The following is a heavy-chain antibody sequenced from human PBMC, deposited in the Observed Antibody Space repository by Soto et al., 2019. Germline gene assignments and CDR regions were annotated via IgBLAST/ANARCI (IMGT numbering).Heavy chain of an antibody. CDR1: GYTFTSYY. CDR3: ARGGEDYDFWSGYSPDHYYYYYYMDV. D-gene: IGHD3-3*01. J-gene: IGHJ6*03. CDR2: INPSGGST. V-gene: IGHV1-46*03. Sequence: GASVKVSCKASGYTFTSYYMHWVRQAPGQGLEWMGIINPSGGSTSYAQKFQGRVTMTRDTSTSTVYMELSSLRSEDTAVYYCARGGEDYDFWSGYSPDHYYYYYYMDVWGKGTTVTVSS.